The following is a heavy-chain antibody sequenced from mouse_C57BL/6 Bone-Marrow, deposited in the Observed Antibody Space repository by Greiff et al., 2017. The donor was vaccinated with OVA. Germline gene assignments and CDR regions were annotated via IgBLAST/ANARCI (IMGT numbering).Heavy chain of an antibody. J-gene: IGHJ1*03. CDR1: GFNIKDDY. Sequence: EVQLQESGAELVRPGASVKLSCTASGFNIKDDYMHWVKQRPEQGLEWIGWIDPENGDTESASKFQGQATITADTSSNTAYLQLSSLTSEDTAVYYCTTGGDWYFDVWGTGTTVTVSS. CDR2: IDPENGDT. V-gene: IGHV14-4*01. CDR3: TTGGDWYFDV.